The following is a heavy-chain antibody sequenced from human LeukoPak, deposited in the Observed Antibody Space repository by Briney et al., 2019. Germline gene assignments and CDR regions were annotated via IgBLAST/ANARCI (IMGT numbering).Heavy chain of an antibody. Sequence: GGSLRLSCAASGFTFSRYWMTWVRQAPGKGLEGVANIKQDGSETHYVDSVKGRFTISRDNAKSSLSLQVSSLRAEDTAVYFCARDPGPTTAAWGAFDIWGQGTVVTVSS. V-gene: IGHV3-7*01. J-gene: IGHJ3*02. CDR1: GFTFSRYW. D-gene: IGHD4-11*01. CDR2: IKQDGSET. CDR3: ARDPGPTTAAWGAFDI.